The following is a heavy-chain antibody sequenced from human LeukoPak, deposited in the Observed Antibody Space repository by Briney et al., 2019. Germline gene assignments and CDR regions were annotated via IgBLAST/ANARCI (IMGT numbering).Heavy chain of an antibody. CDR2: INHSGST. V-gene: IGHV4-34*01. CDR1: GGSFSGYY. CDR3: ARHLRILTGYYHYYYYYMDV. Sequence: SETLSLTCAVYGGSFSGYYWSWIRQPPGKGLEWIGEINHSGSTNYNPSLKSRVTISVDTSKNQFSLKLSPVTAADTAVYYCARHLRILTGYYHYYYYYMDVWGKGTTVTISS. D-gene: IGHD3-9*01. J-gene: IGHJ6*03.